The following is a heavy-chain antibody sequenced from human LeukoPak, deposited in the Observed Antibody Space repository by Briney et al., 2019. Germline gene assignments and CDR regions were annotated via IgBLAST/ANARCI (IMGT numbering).Heavy chain of an antibody. D-gene: IGHD2-15*01. J-gene: IGHJ4*02. Sequence: GGSLRLSCAASGFTFSSYAMSWVRQASGKGLEWVSYISSSGTIIYYADSVKGRFTISRDNAKNSLYLQMNSLRVEDTALYYCVREYCSGGTCYNDYWGQGTLVTVSS. CDR1: GFTFSSYA. CDR2: ISSSGTII. CDR3: VREYCSGGTCYNDY. V-gene: IGHV3-48*04.